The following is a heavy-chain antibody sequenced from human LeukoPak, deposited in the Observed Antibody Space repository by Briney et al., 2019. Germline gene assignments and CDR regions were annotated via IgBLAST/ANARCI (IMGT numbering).Heavy chain of an antibody. CDR1: GGSFSGYY. D-gene: IGHD3-3*01. CDR2: INHSGST. CDR3: ARGGGIRFSGARQGFDP. V-gene: IGHV4-34*01. Sequence: KTSETLSLTCAVYGGSFSGYYWSWIRQPPGKGLEWIGEINHSGSTNYNPSLKSRVTISVDTSKNQFSLKLSSVTAADTAVYYCARGGGIRFSGARQGFDPWGQGTLVTVSS. J-gene: IGHJ5*02.